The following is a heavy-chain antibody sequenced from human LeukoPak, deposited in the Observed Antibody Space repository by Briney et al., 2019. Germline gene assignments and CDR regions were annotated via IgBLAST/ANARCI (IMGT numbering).Heavy chain of an antibody. CDR3: AKDNAEQWLVFDAFDI. V-gene: IGHV3-9*01. CDR1: GFTFDDYA. Sequence: GGSLRLSCAASGFTFDDYAMHWVRQAPGKGLEWVSGISWNSGSIGYADSVKGRFTISRDNAKNSLYLQMNSLRAEDTAVYYCAKDNAEQWLVFDAFDIWGQGTMVTVSS. CDR2: ISWNSGSI. J-gene: IGHJ3*02. D-gene: IGHD6-19*01.